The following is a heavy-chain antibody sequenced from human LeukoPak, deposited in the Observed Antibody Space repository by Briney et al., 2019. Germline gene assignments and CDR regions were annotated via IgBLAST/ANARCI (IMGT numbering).Heavy chain of an antibody. V-gene: IGHV3-7*01. CDR1: GFTFSSYW. CDR3: ARVYDFWSGYYPEAGYFDY. CDR2: IKQDGSEK. D-gene: IGHD3-3*01. Sequence: GGSLRLSCAASGFTFSSYWMSWVRQAPGKGLEWVANIKQDGSEKYYVDSVKGRFTISRDNAKNSLYLQMNSLRAEDTAVYYCARVYDFWSGYYPEAGYFDYWGQGTLVTVSS. J-gene: IGHJ4*02.